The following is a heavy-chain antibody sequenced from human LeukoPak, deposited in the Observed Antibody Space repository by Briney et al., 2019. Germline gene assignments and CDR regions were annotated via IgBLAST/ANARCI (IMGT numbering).Heavy chain of an antibody. J-gene: IGHJ3*02. CDR1: GFTFDDYA. CDR3: AKATMVRGVITAFDI. CDR2: ISWNSGSI. Sequence: GGSLRLSCAASGFTFDDYAMHWVRQAPGKGLEWVSGISWNSGSIGYADSVKGRFTISRDNAKNSLYLQMNSLRAEDMALYHCAKATMVRGVITAFDIWGQGTMVTVSS. D-gene: IGHD3-10*01. V-gene: IGHV3-9*03.